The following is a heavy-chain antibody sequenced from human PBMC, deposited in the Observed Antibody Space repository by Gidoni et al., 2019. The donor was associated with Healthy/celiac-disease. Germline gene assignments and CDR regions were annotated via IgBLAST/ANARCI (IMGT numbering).Heavy chain of an antibody. CDR2: IKSKTDGGTT. D-gene: IGHD6-19*01. Sequence: EVQLVESGGGLVKPGGSLRLSCAASGFTFSNAWMSWVRQAPGKGLEWVGRIKSKTDGGTTDYAAPVKGRFTISRDDSKNTLYLQMNSLKTEDTAVYYCTTASAMWLVQMGMDVWGQGTTVTVSS. V-gene: IGHV3-15*01. J-gene: IGHJ6*02. CDR1: GFTFSNAW. CDR3: TTASAMWLVQMGMDV.